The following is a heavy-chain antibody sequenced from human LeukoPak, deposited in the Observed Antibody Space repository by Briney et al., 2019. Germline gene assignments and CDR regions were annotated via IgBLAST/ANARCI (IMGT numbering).Heavy chain of an antibody. J-gene: IGHJ6*03. Sequence: GGSLRLSCAASGFTFSSCGMHWVRQAPGKGLEWVAVIWYDGNNKDYADSVKGRFTISRDNSKNTLYLQMDSLRVEDTAVYYCAKGNGNYYYYMDVWGNGTTVTVSS. V-gene: IGHV3-33*06. D-gene: IGHD2-8*01. CDR2: IWYDGNNK. CDR3: AKGNGNYYYYMDV. CDR1: GFTFSSCG.